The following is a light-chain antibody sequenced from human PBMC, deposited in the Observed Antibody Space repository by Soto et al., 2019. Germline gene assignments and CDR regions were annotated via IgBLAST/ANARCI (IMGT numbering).Light chain of an antibody. CDR2: DVS. CDR1: TSDVGGFDY. Sequence: QSALTQPASVSGSPGQSITISCTGTTSDVGGFDYVSWYQQHPGKAPKLMIYDVSNRPSGVSDRFSGSKSGNTASLTISGLQAEDEADYYCSSYTTAGTQVFGTGTKRTGL. J-gene: IGLJ1*01. CDR3: SSYTTAGTQV. V-gene: IGLV2-14*03.